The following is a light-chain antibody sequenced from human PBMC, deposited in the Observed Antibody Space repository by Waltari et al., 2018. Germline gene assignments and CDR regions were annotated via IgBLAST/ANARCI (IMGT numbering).Light chain of an antibody. J-gene: IGKJ1*01. Sequence: EIVLTQSPGTLSLSPGDRATLSCRASQSVSSSYLAWYQQKPGQAHRLLIYGASSRATGIPDRFSGSGSGTDFTLTISRLEPEDFAVYYCQQYGSSPPTFGQGTKVEIK. CDR1: QSVSSSY. CDR2: GAS. V-gene: IGKV3-20*01. CDR3: QQYGSSPPT.